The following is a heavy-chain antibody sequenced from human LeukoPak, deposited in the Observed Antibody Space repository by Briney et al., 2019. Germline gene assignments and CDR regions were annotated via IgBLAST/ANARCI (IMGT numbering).Heavy chain of an antibody. D-gene: IGHD2-2*01. J-gene: IGHJ6*02. CDR3: ARVIVVVPAAIRYYHYYYGMDV. CDR2: IYYSGST. CDR1: GGSISSYY. Sequence: TSETLSLTCTVSGGSISSYYWSWIRQPPGKGLEWIGYIYYSGSTNYNPSLKSRVTISVDTSKNQFSLKLSSVTAADTAVYYCARVIVVVPAAIRYYHYYYGMDVWGQGTTVTVSS. V-gene: IGHV4-59*12.